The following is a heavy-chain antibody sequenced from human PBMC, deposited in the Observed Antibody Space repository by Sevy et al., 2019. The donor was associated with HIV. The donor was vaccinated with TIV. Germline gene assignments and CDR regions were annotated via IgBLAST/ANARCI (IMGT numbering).Heavy chain of an antibody. CDR2: ISYDGNNR. V-gene: IGHV3-30-3*01. CDR1: GFTFSGYA. J-gene: IGHJ4*02. D-gene: IGHD3-16*01. CDR3: TRGDGGGANFGGVRPSDC. Sequence: GESLKISCAASGFTFSGYAMHWVRQAPGKGLKWVAVISYDGNNRYYADSVKGRFTISRDNSKNTLYLQPNGLRPEDTGVDYWTRGDGGGANFGGVRPSDCWGQGTLVTVSS.